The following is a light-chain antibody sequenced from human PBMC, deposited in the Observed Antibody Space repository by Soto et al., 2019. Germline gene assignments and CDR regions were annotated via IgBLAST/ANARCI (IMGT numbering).Light chain of an antibody. CDR3: QQYNSYWT. Sequence: DMQMTQSPSLLSASVRDRVSITCRASQIISTYLNWYQQKPGKAPKLLIYDASSLESGVPSRFSGSGSGTEFTLTISSLQPDDFATYYCQQYNSYWTFGQGTKVDI. CDR2: DAS. J-gene: IGKJ1*01. V-gene: IGKV1-5*01. CDR1: QIISTY.